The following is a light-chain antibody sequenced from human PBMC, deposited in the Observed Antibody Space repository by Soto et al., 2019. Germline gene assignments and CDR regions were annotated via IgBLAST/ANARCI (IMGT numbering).Light chain of an antibody. J-gene: IGKJ4*01. V-gene: IGKV3-20*01. CDR2: AAS. CDR3: QQFASSPLT. CDR1: QRVSSGY. Sequence: EIVLTQSPGTLSLSPGERATLSCRASQRVSSGYLARYQQKPGQAPRLLIYAASSKATGIPDRCSGSGSGTDFAITIGRLEPEDFAVYYCQQFASSPLTYGGGTKVEIK.